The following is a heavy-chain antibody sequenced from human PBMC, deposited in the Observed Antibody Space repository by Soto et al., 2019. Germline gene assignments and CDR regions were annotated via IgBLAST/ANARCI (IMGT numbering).Heavy chain of an antibody. Sequence: QVQLVQSGAEVKKPGTSVKVSCKASGYTFTTYDINWVRQAPGQGLEWMGWMTPHSGKTGYAPKFQARVNMTRDPPISTAYMELSSLRSEDTAVYFCARGWEVPAATFDSWGQGTLVTVSS. J-gene: IGHJ4*02. CDR3: ARGWEVPAATFDS. V-gene: IGHV1-8*01. CDR1: GYTFTTYD. D-gene: IGHD2-2*01. CDR2: MTPHSGKT.